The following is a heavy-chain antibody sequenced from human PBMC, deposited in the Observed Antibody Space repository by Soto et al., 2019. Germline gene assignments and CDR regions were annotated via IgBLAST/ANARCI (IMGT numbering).Heavy chain of an antibody. J-gene: IGHJ5*02. CDR1: GGTFSSYA. CDR2: IIPIFGTA. CDR3: ASGCDKLSPNNWFDP. D-gene: IGHD3-16*02. Sequence: ASVKVSCKASGGTFSSYAISWVRQAPGQGLEWMGGIIPIFGTANYAQKFQGRVTITADESTSTAYIELSSLRSEDTAAYYCASGCDKLSPNNWFDPWGQGTLVTVSS. V-gene: IGHV1-69*13.